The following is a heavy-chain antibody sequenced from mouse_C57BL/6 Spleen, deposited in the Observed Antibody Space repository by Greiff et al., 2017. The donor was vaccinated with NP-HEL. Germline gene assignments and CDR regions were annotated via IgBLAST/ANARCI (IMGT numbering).Heavy chain of an antibody. CDR3: ARSREGRPSWFAY. V-gene: IGHV1-80*01. CDR2: IYPGDGDT. CDR1: GYAFSSYW. J-gene: IGHJ3*01. Sequence: QVQLQQSGAELVKPGASVKISCKASGYAFSSYWMNWVKQRPGKGLEWIGQIYPGDGDTNYNGKFKGKATLTADKSSSTAYMQLSSLTSEDSAVYFCARSREGRPSWFAYWGQGTLVTVSA.